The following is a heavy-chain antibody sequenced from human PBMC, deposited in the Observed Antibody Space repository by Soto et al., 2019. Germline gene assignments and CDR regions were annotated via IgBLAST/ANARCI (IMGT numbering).Heavy chain of an antibody. CDR2: MSAHRCDT. V-gene: IGHV1-8*01. Sequence: QVQLVQSGAEVKKPGASVKVSCKASGYHFTSYDINWVRQAAGQGLEWMGWMSAHRCDTGSPQKFQGRVTLTRNSSISTAYMELSSLRSEDTAVYYCARRALAGHWFDPWGQGTLVTVSS. CDR3: ARRALAGHWFDP. D-gene: IGHD6-19*01. J-gene: IGHJ5*02. CDR1: GYHFTSYD.